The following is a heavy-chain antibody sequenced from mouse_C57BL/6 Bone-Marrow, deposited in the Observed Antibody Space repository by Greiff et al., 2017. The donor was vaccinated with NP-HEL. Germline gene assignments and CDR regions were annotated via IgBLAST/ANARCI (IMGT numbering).Heavy chain of an antibody. Sequence: QVQLQQSGAELVRPGTSVKVSCKASGYAFTNYLIEWVKQRPGQGLEWIGVINPGSGGTNYNEKFKGKATLTADKSSSTPYMQLSRLTSEASAVYFCASRYSNYAGVYWGQGTTLTVSS. J-gene: IGHJ2*01. V-gene: IGHV1-54*01. D-gene: IGHD2-5*01. CDR3: ASRYSNYAGVY. CDR2: INPGSGGT. CDR1: GYAFTNYL.